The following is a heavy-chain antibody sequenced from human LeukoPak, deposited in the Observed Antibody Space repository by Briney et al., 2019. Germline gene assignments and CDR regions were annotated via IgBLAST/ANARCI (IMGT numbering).Heavy chain of an antibody. V-gene: IGHV4-34*01. Sequence: SETLSLTCAIYGGSFSGYYWSWVRQPPGKGLEWIAEINHSGSTNYNPSLKSRVTISVDTSKNQFSLKLSSVTAADSAVYYCARGDDRYSSGGGIDYWGRGAVVTV. D-gene: IGHD6-19*01. CDR2: INHSGST. CDR3: ARGDDRYSSGGGIDY. CDR1: GGSFSGYY. J-gene: IGHJ4*02.